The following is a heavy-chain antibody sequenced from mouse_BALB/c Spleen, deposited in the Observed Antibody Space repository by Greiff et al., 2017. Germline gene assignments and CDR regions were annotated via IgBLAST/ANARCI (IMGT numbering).Heavy chain of an antibody. CDR1: GYTFTSYW. Sequence: LQQPGSELVRPGASVKLSCKASGYTFTSYWMHWVKQRPGQGLEWIGNIYPGSGSTNYDEKFKSKATLTVDTSSSTAYMQLSSLTSEDSAVYYCTRKAQYGNQRGFAYWGQGTLVTVSA. J-gene: IGHJ3*01. V-gene: IGHV1S22*01. CDR3: TRKAQYGNQRGFAY. D-gene: IGHD2-10*02. CDR2: IYPGSGST.